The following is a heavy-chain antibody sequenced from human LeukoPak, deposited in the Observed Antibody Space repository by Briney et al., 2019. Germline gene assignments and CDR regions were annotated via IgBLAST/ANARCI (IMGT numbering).Heavy chain of an antibody. CDR1: GFTFSDSY. V-gene: IGHV3-11*04. J-gene: IGHJ5*01. D-gene: IGHD6-6*01. Sequence: GGSLRLSCAASGFTFSDSYMTWVRQAPGKGVEWVAYISGSGHDINYSDSVKGRFTISRDNAKNSPYLQMSSLRVEDTAVYYCTRDPRHFDSCGQGTLVTVSS. CDR3: TRDPRHFDS. CDR2: ISGSGHDI.